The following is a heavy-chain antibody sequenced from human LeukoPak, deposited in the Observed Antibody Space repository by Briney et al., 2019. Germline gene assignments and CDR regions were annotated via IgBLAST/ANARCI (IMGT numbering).Heavy chain of an antibody. D-gene: IGHD6-13*01. V-gene: IGHV3-23*01. Sequence: GGSLRLSCAASGFTFSNDAMSWVRRAPGKGLEWVSALSGSGGTTYYADSVKGRFTISRDNSKNTLYLQMNSLRAEDTAVYYCAKAQYSSSWYVFDYWGQGTLVTVSS. CDR2: LSGSGGTT. CDR1: GFTFSNDA. J-gene: IGHJ4*02. CDR3: AKAQYSSSWYVFDY.